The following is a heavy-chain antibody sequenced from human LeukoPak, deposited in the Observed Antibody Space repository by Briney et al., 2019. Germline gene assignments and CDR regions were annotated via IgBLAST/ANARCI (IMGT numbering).Heavy chain of an antibody. CDR1: GFTFNKYG. V-gene: IGHV3-30*02. J-gene: IGHJ5*02. Sequence: GGSLRLSCAASGFTFNKYGMHWVRQAPGKGLEWVAFIRYDESNKYYADSVRRRFTISRDNSKNTLYLQMNSLRVEDTAVYYCVRDLVVVVPAAIHSWFDPWGQGTLVTVSS. D-gene: IGHD2-2*02. CDR3: VRDLVVVVPAAIHSWFDP. CDR2: IRYDESNK.